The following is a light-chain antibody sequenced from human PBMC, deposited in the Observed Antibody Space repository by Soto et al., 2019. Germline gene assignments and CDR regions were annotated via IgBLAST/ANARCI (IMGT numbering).Light chain of an antibody. CDR2: AAS. CDR1: QTINNY. J-gene: IGKJ1*01. CDR3: QQSAKIRRT. V-gene: IGKV1-39*01. Sequence: DIQMTQSPSSLYASVGDRVTITCRASQTINNYVSWYQQKPGKAPKSLIYAASTLQRGVPTRFSGSGSGTDFTLTINSLQPEDSAIYYCQQSAKIRRTFGQGTKVEI.